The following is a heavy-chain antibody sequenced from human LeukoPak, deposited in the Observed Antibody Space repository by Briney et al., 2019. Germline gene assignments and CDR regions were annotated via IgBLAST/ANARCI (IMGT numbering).Heavy chain of an antibody. D-gene: IGHD2-21*01. CDR1: GNYW. Sequence: GGSLRLSCAASGNYWMHWVRQAPGKGLVWVSHINSDGSWTSYADSVKGRFTISRDNSKNTLYLHMNSLRGEDTAMYYCARGCGGGPGCYILDYWGQGTLVTVSS. CDR3: ARGCGGGPGCYILDY. V-gene: IGHV3-74*01. J-gene: IGHJ4*02. CDR2: INSDGSWT.